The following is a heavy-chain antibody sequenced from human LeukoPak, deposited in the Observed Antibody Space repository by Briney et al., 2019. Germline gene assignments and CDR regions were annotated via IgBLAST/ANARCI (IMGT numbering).Heavy chain of an antibody. CDR1: GFTLGDYA. Sequence: SLRLSCTASGFTLGDYAMSWVRQAPGKGLEWVGFIRSKAYGGTTEYAASVKGRFTISRDDSKSIAYLQMNSLKTEDTAVYYCTRGELIADAFDIWGQGTMVTVSS. D-gene: IGHD1-7*01. J-gene: IGHJ3*02. CDR3: TRGELIADAFDI. V-gene: IGHV3-49*04. CDR2: IRSKAYGGTT.